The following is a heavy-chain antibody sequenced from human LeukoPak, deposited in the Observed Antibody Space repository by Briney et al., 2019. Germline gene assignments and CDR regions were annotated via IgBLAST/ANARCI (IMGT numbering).Heavy chain of an antibody. CDR3: ARGGRGGGYFDY. J-gene: IGHJ4*02. Sequence: ASVKVSCKASGYTFTGYYIHWVRQTPGQGLEWMGWINPNSGGTHYAQKFQGRVTMTRDTSINTFYMELSSLRSDDTAVYYWARGGRGGGYFDYWGQGTLVTVSS. D-gene: IGHD2-15*01. CDR1: GYTFTGYY. V-gene: IGHV1-2*02. CDR2: INPNSGGT.